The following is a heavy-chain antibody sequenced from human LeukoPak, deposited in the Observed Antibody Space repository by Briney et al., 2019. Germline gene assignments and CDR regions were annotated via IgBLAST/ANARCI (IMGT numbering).Heavy chain of an antibody. Sequence: SETLSLTCAVYGGSFSGYYWSWIRQPPGKGLEWIGEINHSGSTNYNPSLKSRVTMSVDTSKNQFSLKLSSVTAADTAVYYCARAVDTGFDYWGQGTLVTVSS. CDR2: INHSGST. V-gene: IGHV4-34*01. J-gene: IGHJ4*02. CDR3: ARAVDTGFDY. D-gene: IGHD5-18*01. CDR1: GGSFSGYY.